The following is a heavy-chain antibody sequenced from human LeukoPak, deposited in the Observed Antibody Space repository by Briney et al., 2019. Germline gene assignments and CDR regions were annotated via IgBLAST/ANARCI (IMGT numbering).Heavy chain of an antibody. J-gene: IGHJ4*02. Sequence: ASVKVSCKASGYTFTGYYVHWVRQAPGQGLEWMGWINPNSGGTNYAQKFQGRVTMTRDTSISTAYMELGRLRSDDTAVYYCARAQYGSRIGFDYWGQGTLVTVSS. CDR3: ARAQYGSRIGFDY. V-gene: IGHV1-2*02. D-gene: IGHD3-10*01. CDR1: GYTFTGYY. CDR2: INPNSGGT.